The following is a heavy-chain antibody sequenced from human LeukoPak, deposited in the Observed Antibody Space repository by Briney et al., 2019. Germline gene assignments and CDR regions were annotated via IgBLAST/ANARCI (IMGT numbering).Heavy chain of an antibody. CDR1: GYTFTSYD. CDR2: MNPNSGNT. CDR3: ARDKSILTGYHYYYYYMDV. Sequence: ASVKVSCKASGYTFTSYDINWVRQATGQGLEWMGWMNPNSGNTGYAQKFQGRVTMTTDTSTSTAYMELRSLRSDDTAVYYCARDKSILTGYHYYYYYMDVWGKGTTVTVSS. J-gene: IGHJ6*03. D-gene: IGHD3-9*01. V-gene: IGHV1-8*02.